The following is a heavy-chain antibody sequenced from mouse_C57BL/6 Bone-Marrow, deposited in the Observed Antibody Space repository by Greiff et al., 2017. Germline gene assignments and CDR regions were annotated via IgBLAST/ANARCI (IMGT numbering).Heavy chain of an antibody. Sequence: EVHLVESGGGLVKPGGSLKLSCAASGFTFSSYAMSWVRQTPEKRLEWVATISDGGSYTYYPDNVKGRFTISRDNAKNSLYLQMSQLKSEDTAMYYCARASGNCDDWGTGTTVTVSS. CDR2: ISDGGSYT. V-gene: IGHV5-4*01. CDR3: ARASGNCDD. J-gene: IGHJ1*03. CDR1: GFTFSSYA.